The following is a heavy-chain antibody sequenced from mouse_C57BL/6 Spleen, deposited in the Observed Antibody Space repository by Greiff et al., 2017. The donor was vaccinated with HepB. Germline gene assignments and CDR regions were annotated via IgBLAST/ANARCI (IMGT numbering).Heavy chain of an antibody. V-gene: IGHV1-64*01. D-gene: IGHD2-1*01. J-gene: IGHJ2*01. CDR3: ARWGYGNLRCFDY. Sequence: VQLQQPGAELVKPGASVKLSCKASGYTFTSYWMHWVKQRPGQGLEWIGMIHPNSGSTNYNEKFKSKATLTVDKSSSTAYMQLSSLTSEDSAVYYCARWGYGNLRCFDYWGQGTTLTVSS. CDR2: IHPNSGST. CDR1: GYTFTSYW.